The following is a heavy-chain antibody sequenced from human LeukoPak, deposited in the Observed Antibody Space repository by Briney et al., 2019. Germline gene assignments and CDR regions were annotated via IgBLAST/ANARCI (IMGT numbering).Heavy chain of an antibody. Sequence: ASVKVSCKASGYTFTSYGISWVRQAPGQGLEWMGWISAYNGNTNYAQKLQGRVTMTTDTSTSTAYMELRSLRSEDTAVYYCARNQPYCGGDCYSDWFDPWGQGTLVTVSS. CDR1: GYTFTSYG. CDR2: ISAYNGNT. CDR3: ARNQPYCGGDCYSDWFDP. D-gene: IGHD2-21*01. J-gene: IGHJ5*02. V-gene: IGHV1-18*01.